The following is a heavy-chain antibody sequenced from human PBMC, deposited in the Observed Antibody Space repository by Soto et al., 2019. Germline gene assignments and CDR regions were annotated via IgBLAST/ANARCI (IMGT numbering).Heavy chain of an antibody. D-gene: IGHD3-10*01. V-gene: IGHV3-53*01. CDR1: GFTVSNNY. CDR3: ATDPGGGGY. CDR2: IYSGGYT. J-gene: IGHJ4*02. Sequence: EVQLVESGGGLIQPGGSLRLSCAVSGFTVSNNYMSWVRQAPGKGLEGVSVIYSGGYTAYGDSVKGRFTISRDNSKNTLYLKKNTQRTGHAPFFFCATDPGGGGYWGQGTLVTVSS.